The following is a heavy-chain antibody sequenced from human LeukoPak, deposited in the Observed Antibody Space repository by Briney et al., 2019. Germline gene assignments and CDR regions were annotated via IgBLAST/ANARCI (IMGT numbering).Heavy chain of an antibody. D-gene: IGHD6-13*01. J-gene: IGHJ4*02. V-gene: IGHV3-21*01. CDR1: GFTFSSYS. Sequence: GGSLRLSCAASGFTFSSYSMNWVRQAPGKGLEWVSSISSSSSYIYYADSVKGRFTISRDNAKNSLYLQMSSLRAEDTAVYYCARAGYSSSWYRGSGGDYWGQGTLVTVSS. CDR2: ISSSSSYI. CDR3: ARAGYSSSWYRGSGGDY.